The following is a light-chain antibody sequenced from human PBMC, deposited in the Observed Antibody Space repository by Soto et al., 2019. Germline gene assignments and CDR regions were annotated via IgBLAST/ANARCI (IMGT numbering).Light chain of an antibody. CDR3: AVWDDSLNGPV. Sequence: QSVLTQPPSASGTPGQRVIISCSGSSSNIGSNTVNWYRQLPGAAPKLLIYNNNQRPSGVPDRFSASKSGTSASLSISGLQSDNEADYYCAVWDDSLNGPVFGGGTKLTVL. J-gene: IGLJ3*02. V-gene: IGLV1-44*01. CDR2: NNN. CDR1: SSNIGSNT.